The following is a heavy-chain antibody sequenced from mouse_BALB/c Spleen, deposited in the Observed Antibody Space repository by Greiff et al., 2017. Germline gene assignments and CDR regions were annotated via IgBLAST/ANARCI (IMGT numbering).Heavy chain of an antibody. CDR2: IRNKANGYTT. V-gene: IGHV7-3*02. J-gene: IGHJ2*01. CDR1: GFTFTDYY. D-gene: IGHD1-1*02. Sequence: EVKLVESGGGLVQPGGSLRLSCATSGFTFTDYYMSWVRQPPGKALEWLGFIRNKANGYTTEYSASVKGRFTISRDNSQSILYLQMNTLRAEDSATYYCARENYGDYFDYWGQGTTLTVSS. CDR3: ARENYGDYFDY.